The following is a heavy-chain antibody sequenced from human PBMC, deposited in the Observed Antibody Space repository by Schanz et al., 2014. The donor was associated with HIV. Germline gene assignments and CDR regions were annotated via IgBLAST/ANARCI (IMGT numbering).Heavy chain of an antibody. CDR3: VRDAGAQWLDGDNWFDP. J-gene: IGHJ5*02. CDR1: GFTFSNYG. CDR2: IWNDGSNR. V-gene: IGHV3-33*01. Sequence: QVQLVESGGGVVQPGRSLRLSCAASGFTFSNYGMHWVRQAPGKGLEWVEIIWNDGSNRYYADSVKGRFTISRDNSKNTVSLQMNSLRSEDTAVYYCVRDAGAQWLDGDNWFDPWGQGTLVTVSS. D-gene: IGHD6-19*01.